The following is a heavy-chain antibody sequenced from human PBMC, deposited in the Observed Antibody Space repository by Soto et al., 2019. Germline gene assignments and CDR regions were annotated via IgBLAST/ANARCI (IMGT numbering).Heavy chain of an antibody. D-gene: IGHD6-13*01. V-gene: IGHV5-51*01. CDR3: ARASQSNESAADDAFDI. CDR1: GYSFTSYW. J-gene: IGHJ3*02. CDR2: IYPCDSDT. Sequence: GESLKISCKGSGYSFTSYWIGWVRQMPGKGLEWMGIIYPCDSDTRYSPSFQGQVTISADKSISTAYLQWSSLKASVTAMYYCARASQSNESAADDAFDILGQGTMVTVSS.